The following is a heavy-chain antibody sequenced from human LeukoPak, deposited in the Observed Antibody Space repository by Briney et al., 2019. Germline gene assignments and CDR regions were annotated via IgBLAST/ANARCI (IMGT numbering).Heavy chain of an antibody. Sequence: GESLKISCKGSGYSFTNHWIGWVRQMPGKGLEWMGIISPGDSITRYSLSFQGHVNISADRSISTAYLQWSSLQASDTAMYYCARERYGGVDYWGQGILVPVSS. CDR1: GYSFTNHW. J-gene: IGHJ4*02. CDR2: ISPGDSIT. D-gene: IGHD1-1*01. CDR3: ARERYGGVDY. V-gene: IGHV5-51*01.